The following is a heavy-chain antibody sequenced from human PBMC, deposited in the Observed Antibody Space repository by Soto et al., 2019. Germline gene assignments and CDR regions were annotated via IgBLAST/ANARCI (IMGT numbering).Heavy chain of an antibody. J-gene: IGHJ3*02. CDR3: ANGGLGYCSGGSCYGSAFDI. CDR2: ISGSGGST. CDR1: GFTFSSYA. V-gene: IGHV3-23*01. D-gene: IGHD2-15*01. Sequence: GGSLRLSCAASGFTFSSYAMSWVRQAPGKGLEWVSAISGSGGSTYYADSVKGRFTIPRDNSKNTLYLQMNSLRAEDTAVYYCANGGLGYCSGGSCYGSAFDIWGQGTMVTVSS.